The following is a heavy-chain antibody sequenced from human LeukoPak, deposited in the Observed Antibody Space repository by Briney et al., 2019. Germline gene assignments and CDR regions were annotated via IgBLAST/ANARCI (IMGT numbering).Heavy chain of an antibody. D-gene: IGHD1-26*01. V-gene: IGHV3-30*18. J-gene: IGHJ4*02. Sequence: GGSLRLSCAASGFTFSSYGMHWVRQAPGKGLEWVAVISYDGSNKYYADSVKGRFTISRDNSKNTLYLQMNSLRAEDTAVYYCAKDCRRGELPGYWGQGTLVTVSS. CDR3: AKDCRRGELPGY. CDR1: GFTFSSYG. CDR2: ISYDGSNK.